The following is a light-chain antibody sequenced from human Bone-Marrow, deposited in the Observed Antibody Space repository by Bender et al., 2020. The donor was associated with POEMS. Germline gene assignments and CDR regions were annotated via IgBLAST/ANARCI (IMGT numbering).Light chain of an antibody. V-gene: IGLV1-44*01. CDR1: DSNFGGNN. CDR3: QSYDSSLSGSRV. Sequence: QSVLTQPPSASGTPGQSVIISCSGTDSNFGGNNVNWYQHLPGTAPRLVVYSNYQRPSGVPARFSGSKSGTSASLAITGLQAEDEAVYYCQSYDSSLSGSRVFGGGTKLTVL. J-gene: IGLJ3*02. CDR2: SNY.